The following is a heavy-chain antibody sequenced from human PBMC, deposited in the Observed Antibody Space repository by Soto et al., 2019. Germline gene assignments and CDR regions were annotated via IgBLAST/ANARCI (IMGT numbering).Heavy chain of an antibody. CDR2: IYYSGST. D-gene: IGHD2-21*02. V-gene: IGHV4-39*01. CDR1: GGSISSSSYY. CDR3: GRRMTRRYYYYMDV. J-gene: IGHJ6*03. Sequence: QLQLQESGPGLVKPSETLSLTCTVSGGSISSSSYYWGWIRQPPGKGLEWIGSIYYSGSTYYNPSLKSRVTISVDTSKNQSSRKLSSVTAADTAVYYCGRRMTRRYYYYMDVWGKGTTVTVSS.